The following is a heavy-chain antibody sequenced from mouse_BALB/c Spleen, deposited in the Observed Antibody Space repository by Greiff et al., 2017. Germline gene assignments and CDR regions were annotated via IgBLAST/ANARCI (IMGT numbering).Heavy chain of an antibody. CDR3: AKGVRRDGYYAMDY. J-gene: IGHJ4*01. CDR2: ILTGDGSS. D-gene: IGHD2-14*01. Sequence: VQLQESGADLVKPWASVSLSCKASGYTLTSYDINWVRQRPEQGLEWIGWILTGDGSSNYNEKFKGKATLTTDTSCSTAYLQLIMLTSEDSSVYFCAKGVRRDGYYAMDYWGQGTSVTVSS. V-gene: IGHV1-85*01. CDR1: GYTLTSYD.